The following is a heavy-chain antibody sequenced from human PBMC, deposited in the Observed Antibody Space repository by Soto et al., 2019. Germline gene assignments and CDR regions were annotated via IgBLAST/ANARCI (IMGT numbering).Heavy chain of an antibody. J-gene: IGHJ4*02. Sequence: QVQVQQWGAGLLKPSETLSLSCAVSGGSFSVYYCSWIRQPPGKGLAWIAEINDRGITNYNPSLKSRVTISIDTSKNHFSLRLSSVTAADTAMYFCARGSDYYGSGSRFDYWCQGTLVTVSS. V-gene: IGHV4-34*01. D-gene: IGHD3-10*01. CDR2: INDRGIT. CDR1: GGSFSVYY. CDR3: ARGSDYYGSGSRFDY.